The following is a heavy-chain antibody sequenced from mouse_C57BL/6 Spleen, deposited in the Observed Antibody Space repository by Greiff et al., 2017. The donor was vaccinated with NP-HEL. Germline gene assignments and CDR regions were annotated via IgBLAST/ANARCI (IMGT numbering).Heavy chain of an antibody. J-gene: IGHJ4*01. D-gene: IGHD1-1*01. Sequence: EVKLVESGGGLVQPGGSLKLSCAASGFTFSDYGMAWVRQAPRKGPEWVAFISNLAYSIYYADTVTGRFTISRENAKNTQYLEMSSLRSEDTAMFYCTRQGGSYGSSYYYAMDYWGQGTSVTVSS. CDR2: ISNLAYSI. V-gene: IGHV5-15*01. CDR1: GFTFSDYG. CDR3: TRQGGSYGSSYYYAMDY.